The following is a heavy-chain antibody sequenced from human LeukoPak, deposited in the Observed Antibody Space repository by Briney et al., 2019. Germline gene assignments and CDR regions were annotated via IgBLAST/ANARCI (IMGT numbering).Heavy chain of an antibody. Sequence: SVQVSCKASGGTFSSYPSTWLRQAPGQGLEWMGRSIPILGIANYVQKFQGRVTIIADKSTSTAYMELSSLKSEDPAVYYCARDHYRDHEGNAFDNWGQGTMVTVSS. CDR2: SIPILGIA. D-gene: IGHD3-10*01. CDR3: ARDHYRDHEGNAFDN. CDR1: GGTFSSYP. V-gene: IGHV1-69*04. J-gene: IGHJ3*02.